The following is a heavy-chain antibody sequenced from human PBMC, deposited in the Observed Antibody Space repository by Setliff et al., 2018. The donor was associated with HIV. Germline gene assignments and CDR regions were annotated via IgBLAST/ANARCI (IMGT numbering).Heavy chain of an antibody. CDR2: INPSGGST. J-gene: IGHJ6*02. CDR1: GFTFTTYY. D-gene: IGHD1-26*01. CDR3: ARDELYYGMDV. Sequence: GASVKVSCKASGFTFTTYYMHWVRQAPGQGLEWMGIINPSGGSTTYAQKFQGRVTMTTDTSTSTAYMELRSLRSDDTAVYYCARDELYYGMDVWGQGTTVTVSS. V-gene: IGHV1-46*01.